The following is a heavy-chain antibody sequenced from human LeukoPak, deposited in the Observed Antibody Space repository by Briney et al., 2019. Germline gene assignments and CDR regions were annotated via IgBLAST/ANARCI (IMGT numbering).Heavy chain of an antibody. Sequence: GGSLRLSCAASGFTFSSYWVHWVRQSPGEGLVWVSHANNDGTGTTYADSVKGRFTISRDNAKNTLYLQMNSLRAEDTAVYYCARGGGYSSFDSWGQGTLVTVSS. J-gene: IGHJ4*03. CDR2: ANNDGTGT. CDR1: GFTFSSYW. CDR3: ARGGGYSSFDS. D-gene: IGHD3-10*01. V-gene: IGHV3-74*01.